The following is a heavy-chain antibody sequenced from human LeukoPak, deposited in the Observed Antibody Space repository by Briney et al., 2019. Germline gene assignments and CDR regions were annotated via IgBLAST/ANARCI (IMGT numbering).Heavy chain of an antibody. CDR3: AKDVIAVAGTTY. CDR1: GFTVSSNY. V-gene: IGHV3-66*01. D-gene: IGHD6-19*01. CDR2: IYSGGST. J-gene: IGHJ4*02. Sequence: GGSLRLSCAASGFTVSSNYMSWVRQAPGKGLEWVSVIYSGGSTYYADSVKGRFTISRDNSKNTLYLQMNSLRAEDTAVYYCAKDVIAVAGTTYWGQGTLVTVSS.